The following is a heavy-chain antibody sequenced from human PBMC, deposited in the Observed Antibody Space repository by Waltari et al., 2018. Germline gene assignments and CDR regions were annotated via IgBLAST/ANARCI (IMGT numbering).Heavy chain of an antibody. CDR3: ARDRGRGLYLDT. J-gene: IGHJ5*02. CDR1: GDSLSRSYV. Sequence: QLQLQESGPGLVKPSGTLSLSCAVSGDSLSRSYVWNWVRQSPQKGLEWMGQVRGSGTTNYNPSFASRVTISLDTSNNQFSLKVTSATAADTAVYYCARDRGRGLYLDTWGPGILVSVSP. V-gene: IGHV4-4*02. CDR2: VRGSGTT. D-gene: IGHD2-15*01.